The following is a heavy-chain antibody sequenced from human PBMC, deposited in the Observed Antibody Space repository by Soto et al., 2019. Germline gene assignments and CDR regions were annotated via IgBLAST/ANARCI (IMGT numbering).Heavy chain of an antibody. CDR2: IYHGNIYHSGST. CDR3: TRRGPLATGNPFDY. D-gene: IGHD6-13*01. Sequence: SETLSLTCGVSGVSISSTNWWSWVRQPPGEGLEWIGGIYHGNIYHSGSTNYNPSLKSRVTISVDWSKNQFSLKLRSVTAADTAVYYCTRRGPLATGNPFDYWGQGTLVTVSS. CDR1: GVSISSTNW. J-gene: IGHJ4*02. V-gene: IGHV4-4*02.